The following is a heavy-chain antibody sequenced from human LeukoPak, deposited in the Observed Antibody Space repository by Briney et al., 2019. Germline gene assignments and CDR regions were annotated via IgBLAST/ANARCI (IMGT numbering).Heavy chain of an antibody. CDR2: INWNGGST. CDR3: ARVKDIAVAGAIDY. D-gene: IGHD6-19*01. V-gene: IGHV3-20*04. CDR1: GFTLDDYG. J-gene: IGHJ4*02. Sequence: GGSLRLSCAASGFTLDDYGMSWVRQVPGKGLEWVPGINWNGGSTGYADSVKGRFTISRDNAKNSLYLQMNTLRAEDTALYYCARVKDIAVAGAIDYWGQGTLVTVSS.